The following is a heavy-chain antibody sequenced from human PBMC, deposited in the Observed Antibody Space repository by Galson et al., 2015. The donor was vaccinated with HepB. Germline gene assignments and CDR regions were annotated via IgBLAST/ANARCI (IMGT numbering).Heavy chain of an antibody. CDR3: TKQAGNLIRSWHFDY. Sequence: SLRLSCAASGFTFSDFAMSWVRQAPGKGLEWVSGIEKDSSYRYYADFMTGRFTISRDNSKNTLFLQLNSLRADDTAVYYCTKQAGNLIRSWHFDYWGQGSLVIVSS. CDR2: IEKDSSYR. J-gene: IGHJ4*02. CDR1: GFTFSDFA. V-gene: IGHV3-23*03.